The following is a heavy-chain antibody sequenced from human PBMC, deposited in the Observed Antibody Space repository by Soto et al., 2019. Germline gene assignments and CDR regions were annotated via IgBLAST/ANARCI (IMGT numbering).Heavy chain of an antibody. J-gene: IGHJ6*02. CDR2: IIPIFGTA. D-gene: IGHD6-13*01. V-gene: IGHV1-69*13. Sequence: WASVKVSCKASGGTFSSYAISWVRQAPGQGLEWMGGIIPIFGTANYAQKFQGRVTITADESTSTAYMELSSLRSEDTAVYYCARERYLRVSSSWYGDEYYGMDVWGQGTTVTVSS. CDR3: ARERYLRVSSSWYGDEYYGMDV. CDR1: GGTFSSYA.